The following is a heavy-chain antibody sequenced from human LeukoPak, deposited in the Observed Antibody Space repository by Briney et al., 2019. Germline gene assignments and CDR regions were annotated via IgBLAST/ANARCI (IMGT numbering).Heavy chain of an antibody. CDR1: GFTFSSYW. CDR3: ARGHRNTMVRGVIRYYYMDV. V-gene: IGHV3-7*01. Sequence: GGSLRLSCAASGFTFSSYWMSWVRQAPGKGLEWVANIKQDGSEKYYADSVKGRITISRDNSMNTLYLQMNSLRAEDTAVYYCARGHRNTMVRGVIRYYYMDVWGKGTTVTISS. J-gene: IGHJ6*03. D-gene: IGHD3-10*01. CDR2: IKQDGSEK.